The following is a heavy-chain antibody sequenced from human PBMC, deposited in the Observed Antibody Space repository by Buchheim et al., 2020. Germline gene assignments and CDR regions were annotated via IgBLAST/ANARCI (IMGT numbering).Heavy chain of an antibody. CDR2: IYHSGST. CDR1: GYSISSGYY. D-gene: IGHD3-10*02. J-gene: IGHJ4*02. V-gene: IGHV4-38-2*02. CDR3: ARGHLFGPNKYFDY. Sequence: QVQLQESGPGLVKPSETLSLTCTVSGYSISSGYYWGWIRQPPGKGLEWIGSIYHSGSTYYNPSLKRRVTISVDTSKNQFSLQLSSVTAADTAVYYCARGHLFGPNKYFDYWGQGTL.